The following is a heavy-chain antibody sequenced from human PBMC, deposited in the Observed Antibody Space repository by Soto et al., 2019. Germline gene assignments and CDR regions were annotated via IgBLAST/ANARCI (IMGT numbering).Heavy chain of an antibody. J-gene: IGHJ4*02. D-gene: IGHD5-18*01. V-gene: IGHV3-74*01. CDR2: IKSDGSGT. Sequence: EVQLVESGGGLVQPGESLTLSCAASGFTFSSYWMHWVRQAPGKGLVWVSRIKSDGSGTYYADSVKGRLTISRDNAKNTSYLQMNSLRVEETAVYFCARGDGDRYDGHGYLGRHWGQGTLVTVFS. CDR1: GFTFSSYW. CDR3: ARGDGDRYDGHGYLGRH.